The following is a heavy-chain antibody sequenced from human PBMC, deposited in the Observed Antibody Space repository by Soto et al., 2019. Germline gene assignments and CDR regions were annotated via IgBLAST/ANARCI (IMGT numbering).Heavy chain of an antibody. CDR2: ISYDGSNK. J-gene: IGHJ1*01. CDR3: AKDNYYDTSGLWGYFQH. Sequence: QPGGSLRLSCAASGFTFDSFAMHWVRQAPGKGLEWVALISYDGSNKYYADSVKGRFTISRDNSKNTLYLQMNSLRAEDTAVYYCAKDNYYDTSGLWGYFQHWGQGTLVTVSS. D-gene: IGHD3-22*01. V-gene: IGHV3-30*18. CDR1: GFTFDSFA.